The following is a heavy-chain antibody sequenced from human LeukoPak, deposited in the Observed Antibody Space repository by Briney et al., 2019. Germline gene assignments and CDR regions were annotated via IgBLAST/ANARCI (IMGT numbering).Heavy chain of an antibody. V-gene: IGHV3-7*01. D-gene: IGHD6-6*01. Sequence: GGSLRLSCAASGFYFRNYWMSWVRQAPGKGLEWVANIKEDGTVIYYVDSVKGRFTISRDNAKNSVYLQMNSLRADDTATYHCARIGCSSSSFDYWGQGTQVTVSS. CDR2: IKEDGTVI. CDR3: ARIGCSSSSFDY. CDR1: GFYFRNYW. J-gene: IGHJ4*02.